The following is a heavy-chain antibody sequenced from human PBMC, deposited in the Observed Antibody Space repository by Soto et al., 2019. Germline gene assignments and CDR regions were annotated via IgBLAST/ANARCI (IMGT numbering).Heavy chain of an antibody. V-gene: IGHV4-59*01. D-gene: IGHD3-10*01. Sequence: SETLSLTCTVPGGSINSYYWSWIRQPPGEGLEWIGYVYYNGDTNYNPSLTSRVTISVDTSKNQFSLNLNSVTAADTAVYYCARATSYRNWFDPWGQGTLVTVSS. CDR1: GGSINSYY. CDR2: VYYNGDT. J-gene: IGHJ5*02. CDR3: ARATSYRNWFDP.